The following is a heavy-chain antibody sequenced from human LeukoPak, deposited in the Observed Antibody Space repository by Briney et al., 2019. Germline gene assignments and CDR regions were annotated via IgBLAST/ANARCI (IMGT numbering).Heavy chain of an antibody. CDR2: ISYDGSNK. CDR1: GFTFSSYG. CDR3: AKDRSYFDY. D-gene: IGHD3-10*01. V-gene: IGHV3-30*18. J-gene: IGHJ4*02. Sequence: GGALRLSCAASGFTFSSYGMHWVRQAPGKGLEWVAVISYDGSNKYYADSVKGRFTISRDNSKNTLYLQMNSLRAEDTAVYYCAKDRSYFDYWGQGTLVTVSS.